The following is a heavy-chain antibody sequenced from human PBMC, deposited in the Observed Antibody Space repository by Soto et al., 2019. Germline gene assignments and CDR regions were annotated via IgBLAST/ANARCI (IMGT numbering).Heavy chain of an antibody. D-gene: IGHD6-6*01. CDR2: IHYSGNT. J-gene: IGHJ4*02. CDR3: ARHGRTSGSFSTSSVRTEFDY. CDR1: GLSISSGTYY. Sequence: GPGPGSWETLSLTCTVPGLSISSGTYYLGWVRQSPGKGLAWIGTIHYSGNTYYKPSLKSQVTITIDTSKNQFSLKLNSVTAADAAVYFCARHGRTSGSFSTSSVRTEFDYWGQGALVTVSS. V-gene: IGHV4-39*01.